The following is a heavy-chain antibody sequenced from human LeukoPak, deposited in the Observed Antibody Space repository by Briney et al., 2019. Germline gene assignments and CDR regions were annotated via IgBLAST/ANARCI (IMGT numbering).Heavy chain of an antibody. CDR1: GGSFSGYY. D-gene: IGHD1-26*01. J-gene: IGHJ4*02. CDR2: INHSGCT. V-gene: IGHV4-34*01. CDR3: ARGIVGARPFDY. Sequence: LKPSETLSLTCAVYGGSFSGYYGSWIRQPPGKGLEWIGEINHSGCTNYNPSFKSPVTISVDTSKNQFSLKLSSVTAADTAVYYCARGIVGARPFDYWGQGTLVTVSS.